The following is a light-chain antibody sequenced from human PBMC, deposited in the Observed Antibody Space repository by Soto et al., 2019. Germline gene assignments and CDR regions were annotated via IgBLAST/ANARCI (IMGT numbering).Light chain of an antibody. V-gene: IGLV2-11*01. CDR3: CSYAGSYSYV. CDR1: SYDVGDYKY. Sequence: QSVLTQPRSVSGSPGQSVTISCTGTSYDVGDYKYVSWYQQLPGKAPKLIIYDISERPSGVPDRFSGSKSGNTASLTISGLQAEDEADYYCCSYAGSYSYVFGTGTKVTVL. CDR2: DIS. J-gene: IGLJ1*01.